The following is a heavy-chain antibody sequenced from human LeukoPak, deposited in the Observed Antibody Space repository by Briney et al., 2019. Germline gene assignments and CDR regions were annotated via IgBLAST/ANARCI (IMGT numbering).Heavy chain of an antibody. Sequence: GGSLRLSCAASGFTFASYAMSWVRQAPGKGLEWVSAISGSGGSTYYADSVKGRFTISRDNSKNTLYLQMNSLRAEDTAVYYCARGSRVTTVIYWGQGTLVTVSS. CDR3: ARGSRVTTVIY. CDR1: GFTFASYA. J-gene: IGHJ4*02. D-gene: IGHD4-11*01. CDR2: ISGSGGST. V-gene: IGHV3-23*01.